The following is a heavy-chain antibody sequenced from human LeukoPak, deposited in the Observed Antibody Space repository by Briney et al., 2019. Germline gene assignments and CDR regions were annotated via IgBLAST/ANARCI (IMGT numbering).Heavy chain of an antibody. CDR2: FDSENNKM. CDR1: GYSLSDLS. V-gene: IGHV1-24*01. D-gene: IGHD6-19*01. Sequence: ASVKVSCKISGYSLSDLSIHWVREAPGEGLEWMGGFDSENNKMVYSQKFQGRVTMTEDTSADTAHVELTSLRPEDRAVYFCATDRVYRSSGRSWGFFDYWGQGTLVIVSS. J-gene: IGHJ4*02. CDR3: ATDRVYRSSGRSWGFFDY.